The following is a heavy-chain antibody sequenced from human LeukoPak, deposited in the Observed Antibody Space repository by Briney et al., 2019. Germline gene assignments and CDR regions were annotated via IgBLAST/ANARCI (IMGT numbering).Heavy chain of an antibody. V-gene: IGHV1-2*02. CDR1: GYTFTSYY. CDR3: ARELYGSGNLDY. CDR2: INPNSGGT. D-gene: IGHD3-10*01. Sequence: ASVKVSCKASGYTFTSYYMHWVRQAPGQGLEWMGWINPNSGGTNYAQKFQGRVTMTRDTSISTAYMELSRLRSDDTAVYYCARELYGSGNLDYWGQGTLVTVSS. J-gene: IGHJ4*02.